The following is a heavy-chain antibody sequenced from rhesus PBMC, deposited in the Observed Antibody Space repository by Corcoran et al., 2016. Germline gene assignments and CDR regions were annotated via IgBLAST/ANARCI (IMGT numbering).Heavy chain of an antibody. J-gene: IGHJ4*01. CDR2: IYGIGSST. Sequence: QLQLQESGPGLVKPSETLSVTCAVSGGSISSSYWSWIRQAPGKGLEWIGYIYGIGSSTNYNPSLKSRVTRSVDTSKNQLALKLSSVTTADTAVYYCARHYVSGYRDNYFDYWGQGVLVTVSS. CDR1: GGSISSSY. V-gene: IGHV4-169*01. CDR3: ARHYVSGYRDNYFDY. D-gene: IGHD3-28*01.